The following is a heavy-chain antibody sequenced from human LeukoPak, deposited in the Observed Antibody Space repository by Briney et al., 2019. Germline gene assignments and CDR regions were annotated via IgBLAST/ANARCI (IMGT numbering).Heavy chain of an antibody. CDR3: AREVAGSSFDY. D-gene: IGHD6-19*01. Sequence: PGRSLRLSCAASGFTFSSYAMHWVRQAPGKGLEWVAVISYDGSNKYYADSVKGRFTISRDNSKNTLYLQMNSLRAEDTAVYYCAREVAGSSFDYWGQGTLVTVSS. CDR1: GFTFSSYA. V-gene: IGHV3-30-3*01. CDR2: ISYDGSNK. J-gene: IGHJ4*02.